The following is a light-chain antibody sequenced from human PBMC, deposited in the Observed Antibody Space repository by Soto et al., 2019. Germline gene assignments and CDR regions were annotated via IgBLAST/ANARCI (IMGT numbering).Light chain of an antibody. Sequence: NQMTQSPSSLSASVGDRVTITCRASQSIDRYLKWYQHNSGKAPKFLLSATSHLQSGVPSRVSGSGSGTEFTLTISGLQPEDFGSYYCQQTYTVPYPCGQGTKLEIE. CDR2: ATS. CDR1: QSIDRY. V-gene: IGKV1-39*01. J-gene: IGKJ2*01. CDR3: QQTYTVPYP.